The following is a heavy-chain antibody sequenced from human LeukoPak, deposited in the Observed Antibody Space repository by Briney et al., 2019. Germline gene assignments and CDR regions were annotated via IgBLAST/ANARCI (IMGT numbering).Heavy chain of an antibody. CDR1: GYTFTSYD. CDR3: ARAKRAYCSSTSCYFLGY. J-gene: IGHJ4*02. Sequence: ASVKVSCKASGYTFTSYDINWVRQATGQGLEWMGWMNPNSGNTGYAPKFQGRVTMTRNTSISTAYMELSSLRSGDTAVYYCARAKRAYCSSTSCYFLGYWGQGTLVTVSS. V-gene: IGHV1-8*01. D-gene: IGHD2-2*01. CDR2: MNPNSGNT.